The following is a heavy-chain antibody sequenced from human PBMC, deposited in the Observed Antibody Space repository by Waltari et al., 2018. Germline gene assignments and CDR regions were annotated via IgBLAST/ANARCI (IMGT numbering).Heavy chain of an antibody. CDR2: ISGSGGST. CDR1: GFTFSSYA. D-gene: IGHD6-13*01. Sequence: EVQLLESGGGLVQPGGSLRLSCAASGFTFSSYAMNWVRQAPGKGLEWVSAISGSGGSTYYADSVKGRFTISRDNSKNTLYLQMNSLRAEDTAVYYCAKHQGSAGTRMSDYWGQGTLVTVSS. V-gene: IGHV3-23*01. CDR3: AKHQGSAGTRMSDY. J-gene: IGHJ4*02.